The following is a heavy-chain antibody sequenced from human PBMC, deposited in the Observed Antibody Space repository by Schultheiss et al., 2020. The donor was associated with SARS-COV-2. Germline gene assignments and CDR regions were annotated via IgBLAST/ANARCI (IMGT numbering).Heavy chain of an antibody. CDR3: ATLNYRHSSSWYEYYYYYGMDV. Sequence: SETLSLTCAVYGGSFSGYYWSWIRQPPGKGLEWIGEINHSGSTNYNPSLKSRVTISVDTSKNQFSLKLSSVTAADTAVYYCATLNYRHSSSWYEYYYYYGMDVWGQGTTVTVSS. J-gene: IGHJ6*02. CDR1: GGSFSGYY. CDR2: INHSGST. V-gene: IGHV4-34*01. D-gene: IGHD6-13*01.